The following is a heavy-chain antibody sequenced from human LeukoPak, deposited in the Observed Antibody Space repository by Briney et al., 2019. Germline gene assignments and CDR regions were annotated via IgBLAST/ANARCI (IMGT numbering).Heavy chain of an antibody. Sequence: PSETLSLTCTVSGGSISSYYWSWVRQAPGKGLEWVSGISGGGGSTSYADSVKGRFTISRDNSMNTLYLQMNSLRAEDTAVYYCAKDDRIQTRRYSYDYWGQGTLVTVS. D-gene: IGHD5-18*01. CDR2: ISGGGGST. CDR3: AKDDRIQTRRYSYDY. V-gene: IGHV3-23*01. CDR1: GGSISSYY. J-gene: IGHJ4*02.